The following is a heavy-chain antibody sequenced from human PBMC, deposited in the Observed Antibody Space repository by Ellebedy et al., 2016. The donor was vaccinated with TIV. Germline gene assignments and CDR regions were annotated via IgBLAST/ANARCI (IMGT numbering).Heavy chain of an antibody. J-gene: IGHJ4*02. CDR3: ARWNEGCDY. V-gene: IGHV4-59*01. Sequence: SETLSLXXTVSGGSINNFYWSWIRQPPGKGLERIGFIYYSGSTNYNPSLKRRVTISVDMSKNQLSLKLRLVTAADTAVYYCARWNEGCDYWGQGTLVTVSS. CDR1: GGSINNFY. D-gene: IGHD1-1*01. CDR2: IYYSGST.